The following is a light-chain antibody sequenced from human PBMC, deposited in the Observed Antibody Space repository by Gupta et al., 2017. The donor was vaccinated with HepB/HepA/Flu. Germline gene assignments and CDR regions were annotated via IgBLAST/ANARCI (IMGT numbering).Light chain of an antibody. CDR1: QSVGANF. CDR2: AAS. Sequence: ENVLTQSPGTLSLSPGERASLSCRASQSVGANFVAWYQQKPGQAPRLLIYAASNRATGVPERFSGSGSGTDFTLTIIKLESEDFAVYYCQQYCNSPFTFGPGTNVDLK. CDR3: QQYCNSPFT. V-gene: IGKV3-20*01. J-gene: IGKJ3*01.